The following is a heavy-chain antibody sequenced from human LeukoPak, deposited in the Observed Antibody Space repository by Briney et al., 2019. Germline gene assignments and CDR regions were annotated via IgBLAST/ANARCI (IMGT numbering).Heavy chain of an antibody. CDR3: ARDHFRTGKVDY. CDR1: GYTFTSYG. CDR2: ISAYNGNT. V-gene: IGHV1-18*01. J-gene: IGHJ4*02. Sequence: ASVKVSCKASGYTFTSYGISWVRQAPGQGLEWMGWISAYNGNTNYAQKLQGRVTMTTDTSTSTAYMELRSLRSDDTAVYYRARDHFRTGKVDYWGQGTLVTVSS. D-gene: IGHD3/OR15-3a*01.